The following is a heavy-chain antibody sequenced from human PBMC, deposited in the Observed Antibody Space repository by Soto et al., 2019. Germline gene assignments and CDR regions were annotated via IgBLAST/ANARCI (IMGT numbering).Heavy chain of an antibody. CDR1: GYTFTSYA. CDR3: ASSLAAAKNYHYYMDV. V-gene: IGHV1-3*01. Sequence: ASVKVSCKASGYTFTSYAMHWVRQAPGQRLEWMGWINAGNGNTKYSQKFQGRVTITRDTSASAAYMELSSLRSEDTAVYYCASSLAAAKNYHYYMDVWGKGTTVTVSS. CDR2: INAGNGNT. D-gene: IGHD6-13*01. J-gene: IGHJ6*03.